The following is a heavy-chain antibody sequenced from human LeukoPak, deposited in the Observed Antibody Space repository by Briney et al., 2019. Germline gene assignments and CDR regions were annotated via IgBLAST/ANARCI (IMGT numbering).Heavy chain of an antibody. J-gene: IGHJ4*02. CDR2: ISGSGGST. V-gene: IGHV3-23*01. CDR3: AKGHIPYYYDSSGYYYGDY. Sequence: GGSLRLSCAASGFTFSSYAMSWVRQAPGKGLEWVSAISGSGGSTYYADSVKGRFTISRDNSKNTLYLQMNSLRAEDTAVYYCAKGHIPYYYDSSGYYYGDYWGQGTLVTVSS. CDR1: GFTFSSYA. D-gene: IGHD3-22*01.